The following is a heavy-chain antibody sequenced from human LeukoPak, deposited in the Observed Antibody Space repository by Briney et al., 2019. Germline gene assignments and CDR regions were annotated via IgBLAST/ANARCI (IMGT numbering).Heavy chain of an antibody. J-gene: IGHJ4*02. CDR3: AREYCSGGSCYPDY. V-gene: IGHV4-34*01. Sequence: SETLSLTCAVYGGSFSGYYWSWIRQPPGKGLEWIGEIDHSGSTNYNPSLKSRVTISVDTSKNQFSLKLSSVTAADTAVYYCAREYCSGGSCYPDYWGQGTLVTVSS. CDR1: GGSFSGYY. D-gene: IGHD2-15*01. CDR2: IDHSGST.